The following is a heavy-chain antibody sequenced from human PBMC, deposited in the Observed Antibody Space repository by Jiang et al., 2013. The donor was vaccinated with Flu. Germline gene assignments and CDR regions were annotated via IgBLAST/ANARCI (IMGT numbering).Heavy chain of an antibody. V-gene: IGHV4-59*08. CDR2: NYNSGST. Sequence: LLKPSETLVPSTCGVSGASISRDYWSWIRQPPGKGLEWIGYNYNSGSTNYNPSLQSRVTISVDTSKEPVLHEAELCDRADTAVYYCARHGGNSDYFDLLGPGNPGSPSPQ. D-gene: IGHD4-23*01. CDR1: GASISRDY. J-gene: IGHJ4*02. CDR3: ARHGGNSDYFDL.